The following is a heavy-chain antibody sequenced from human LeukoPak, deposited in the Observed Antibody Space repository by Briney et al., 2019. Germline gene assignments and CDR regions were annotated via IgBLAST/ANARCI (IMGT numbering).Heavy chain of an antibody. D-gene: IGHD3-3*01. Sequence: PGGSLRLSCAASGFNFANHAMSWVRQTAGKGLEWVSAISGGGDITYYADSVKGRFTTSRDNAKNTLFLQMNSLRAEDTAVYYCTRDFDFSSAIWGQGTLVTVSS. J-gene: IGHJ4*02. CDR2: ISGGGDIT. CDR3: TRDFDFSSAI. V-gene: IGHV3-23*01. CDR1: GFNFANHA.